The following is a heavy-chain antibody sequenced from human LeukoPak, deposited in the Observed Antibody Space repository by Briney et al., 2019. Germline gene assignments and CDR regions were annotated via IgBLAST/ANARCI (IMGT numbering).Heavy chain of an antibody. V-gene: IGHV3-48*02. D-gene: IGHD3-9*01. CDR2: ISSSSSTI. J-gene: IGHJ4*02. CDR3: ARYFDGYAQSY. CDR1: GFTFSSYS. Sequence: GGSLRLSCAASGFTFSSYSMNWVRQAPGKGLEWVSYISSSSSTIYYADSVKGRFTISRDNAKNSLYLQTNSLRDEDTAVYYCARYFDGYAQSYWGQGTLVTVSS.